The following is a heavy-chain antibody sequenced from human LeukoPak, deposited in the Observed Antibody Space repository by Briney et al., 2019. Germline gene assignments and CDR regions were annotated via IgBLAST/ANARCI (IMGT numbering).Heavy chain of an antibody. Sequence: TGGSLRLSCAASGFTFSSYSMNWVRQAPGKGLEWVSYISSSSSTIYYADSVKGRFTISRDNAKNSLYLQMNSLRAEDTAVYYCARAVDIVATTPFDLWGQGTMVTVSS. V-gene: IGHV3-48*01. J-gene: IGHJ3*01. D-gene: IGHD5-12*01. CDR3: ARAVDIVATTPFDL. CDR2: ISSSSSTI. CDR1: GFTFSSYS.